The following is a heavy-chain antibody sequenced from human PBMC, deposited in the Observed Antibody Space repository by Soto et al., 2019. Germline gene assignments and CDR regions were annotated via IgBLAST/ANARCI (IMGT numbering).Heavy chain of an antibody. CDR1: GLTVSNNY. Sequence: EVQLVESGGGLIQPGGSLKLSCAASGLTVSNNYTSWVRQAPGKGLEWVSVIYNDGKTYYADSVKGRFTISRDTSKNTLHLQMDSLRDEDTAVYYCVRPLPSGQNYGMDVWGQGTTVTVSS. CDR2: IYNDGKT. V-gene: IGHV3-53*01. D-gene: IGHD3-10*01. J-gene: IGHJ6*02. CDR3: VRPLPSGQNYGMDV.